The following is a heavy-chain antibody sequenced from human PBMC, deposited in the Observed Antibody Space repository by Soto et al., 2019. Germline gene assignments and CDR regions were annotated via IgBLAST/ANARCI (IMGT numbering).Heavy chain of an antibody. V-gene: IGHV1-69*01. CDR1: GDTFSTDT. CDR2: IIPITGTS. CDR3: ARGEWEAPDV. D-gene: IGHD1-26*01. Sequence: QVQLVQSGAEVRKPGSSVKVSCKASGDTFSTDTFSWVRQAPGQGLEWMGGIIPITGTSSYAQNFQDRVTITADESTTTAHLTLSALTVEDTAVYYCARGEWEAPDVWGQGTLLIVSS. J-gene: IGHJ4*02.